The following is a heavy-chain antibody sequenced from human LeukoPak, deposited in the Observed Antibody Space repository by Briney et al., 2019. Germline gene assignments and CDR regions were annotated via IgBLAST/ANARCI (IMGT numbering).Heavy chain of an antibody. CDR1: GYTFTGYY. D-gene: IGHD2-8*01. J-gene: IGHJ6*02. CDR2: INPNTGGT. CDR3: ARSRTYPTGMDV. V-gene: IGHV1-2*02. Sequence: ASVKVSCKASGYTFTGYYIHWLRQAPGQRLEWMGWINPNTGGTNYAQKFQGRVTMTRDTSISTAYMELSRLRSDDTAVYYCARSRTYPTGMDVWGQGTTVAVSS.